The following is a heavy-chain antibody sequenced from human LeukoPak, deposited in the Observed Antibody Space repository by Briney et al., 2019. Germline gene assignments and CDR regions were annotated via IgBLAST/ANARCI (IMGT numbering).Heavy chain of an antibody. CDR3: ARGRYYDSGGYYLNDAFDI. J-gene: IGHJ3*02. CDR1: GFSISTYY. Sequence: KSSETLSLTCTVSGFSISTYYWSWIRQPPGKGLEWIGYSYYSGSTNYNPSLKSRGTISVDTSKNQFSLKLSSAAPADTAVYYCARGRYYDSGGYYLNDAFDIWGQGTMVTVSS. D-gene: IGHD3-22*01. CDR2: SYYSGST. V-gene: IGHV4-59*01.